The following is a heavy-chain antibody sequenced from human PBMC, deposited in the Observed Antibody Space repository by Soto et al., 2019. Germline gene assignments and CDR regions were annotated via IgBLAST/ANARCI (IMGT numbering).Heavy chain of an antibody. CDR1: GGTFSSYA. Sequence: QVQLVQSGAEVKKPGSSVKVSCKASGGTFSSYAISWVRQAPGQGLEWMGGIIPIFGTADYAQKFQGRVTMTADESTSTADMELSSLRSEDTAFYYCASNGFGETYYYGMDVWGQGTTVTVSS. D-gene: IGHD3-10*01. J-gene: IGHJ6*02. CDR2: IIPIFGTA. V-gene: IGHV1-69*12. CDR3: ASNGFGETYYYGMDV.